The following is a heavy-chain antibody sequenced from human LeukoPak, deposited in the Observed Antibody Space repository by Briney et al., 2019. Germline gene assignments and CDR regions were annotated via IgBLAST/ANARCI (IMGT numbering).Heavy chain of an antibody. CDR1: GYTLTELS. CDR2: FDPEDGET. D-gene: IGHD4-11*01. V-gene: IGHV1-24*01. J-gene: IGHJ4*02. Sequence: GASVKVSCKVSGYTLTELSMHWVRQAPGKGLEWMGGFDPEDGETIYAQKFQGRVTMTEDTSTDTAYMELSSLRSEDTAVYYCATGLTTVYYFDYWGQGTLVTVSS. CDR3: ATGLTTVYYFDY.